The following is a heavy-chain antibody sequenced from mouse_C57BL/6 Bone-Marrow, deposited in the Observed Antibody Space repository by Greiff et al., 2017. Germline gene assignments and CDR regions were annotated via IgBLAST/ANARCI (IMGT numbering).Heavy chain of an antibody. CDR3: ARYSLYYGSFYAMDY. J-gene: IGHJ4*01. Sequence: EVKVVESGGGLVQPGGSLSLSCAASGFTFTDYYMSWVRQPPGKALEWLGFIRNKANGYTTEYSASVKGRFTISRDNSQSILYLQMNALRAEDSATYYCARYSLYYGSFYAMDYWSQGTSVTVSS. CDR1: GFTFTDYY. V-gene: IGHV7-3*01. D-gene: IGHD2-2*01. CDR2: IRNKANGYTT.